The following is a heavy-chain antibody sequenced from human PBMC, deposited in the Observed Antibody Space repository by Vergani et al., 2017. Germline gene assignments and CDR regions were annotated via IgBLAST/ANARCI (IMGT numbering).Heavy chain of an antibody. J-gene: IGHJ5*02. CDR2: IYYSGST. CDR1: GGSISSGGYY. V-gene: IGHV4-31*03. CDR3: ARVTALGLPGYWFDP. D-gene: IGHD2-15*01. Sequence: QVQLQESGPGLVKPSQTLSLTCTVSGGSISSGGYYWSWIRQHPGKGLEWIGYIYYSGSTYYNPSLKSRVTISVDRSKNQFSLKLSSVTAADTAVYYCARVTALGLPGYWFDPWGQGTLVTVSS.